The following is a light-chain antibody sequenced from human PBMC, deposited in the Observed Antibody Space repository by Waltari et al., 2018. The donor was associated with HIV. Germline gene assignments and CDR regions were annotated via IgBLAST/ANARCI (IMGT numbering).Light chain of an antibody. CDR1: QSILYSSNNKNY. CDR2: WAS. CDR3: QQYFSTPWT. J-gene: IGKJ1*01. V-gene: IGKV4-1*01. Sequence: DIVMTQSPDSLAVSLGERATINCKSSQSILYSSNNKNYLAWYLQKPGQPPKLLIYWASTRESGVPDRFSGSGSGTNFTLSISSLHTEDVAVYYCQQYFSTPWTFGQGTKVDIK.